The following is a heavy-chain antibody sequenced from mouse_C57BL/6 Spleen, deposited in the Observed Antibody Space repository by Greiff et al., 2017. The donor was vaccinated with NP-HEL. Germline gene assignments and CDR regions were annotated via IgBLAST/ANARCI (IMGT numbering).Heavy chain of an antibody. J-gene: IGHJ2*01. CDR1: GYTFTSYG. D-gene: IGHD6-5*01. V-gene: IGHV1-81*01. Sequence: VQLQQSGAELARPGASVKLSCKASGYTFTSYGISWVKQRTGQGLEWIGEIYPRSGNTYYNEKFKGKATLTADKSSSTAYMELRSLTSAYSAFYFFARSYCNDFDYWGQGTTLTVSS. CDR3: ARSYCNDFDY. CDR2: IYPRSGNT.